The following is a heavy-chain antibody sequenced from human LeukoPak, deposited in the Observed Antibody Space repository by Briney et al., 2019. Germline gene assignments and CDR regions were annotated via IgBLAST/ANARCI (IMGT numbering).Heavy chain of an antibody. CDR2: IIPIFGTA. Sequence: SVKVSCKASGGTFSNYAISWVRQAPGQGLEWMGGIIPIFGTANYAQKFQGRVTITADESTSTAYMELSSLRAEDTAVYYCAKGFWSGYLFDIDYWGQGTLVTVSS. D-gene: IGHD3-3*01. J-gene: IGHJ4*02. CDR1: GGTFSNYA. CDR3: AKGFWSGYLFDIDY. V-gene: IGHV1-69*13.